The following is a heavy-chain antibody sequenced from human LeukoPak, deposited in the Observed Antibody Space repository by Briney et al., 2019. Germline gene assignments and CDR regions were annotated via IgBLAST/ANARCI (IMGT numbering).Heavy chain of an antibody. V-gene: IGHV4-4*02. Sequence: PSETLSLTCAVSGGSISSSNWWSWVRQPPGKGLEWIGEIYHSGSTNYNPSLKSRVTISVDTSKNQFSLKLSSVTAAGTAVYYCARWGQGGYNSEDDYWGQGTLVTVSS. CDR2: IYHSGST. CDR3: ARWGQGGYNSEDDY. CDR1: GGSISSSNW. J-gene: IGHJ4*02. D-gene: IGHD5-24*01.